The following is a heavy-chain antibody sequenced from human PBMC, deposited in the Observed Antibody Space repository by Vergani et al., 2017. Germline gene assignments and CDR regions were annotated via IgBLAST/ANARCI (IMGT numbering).Heavy chain of an antibody. J-gene: IGHJ3*02. CDR2: IIPNFHTT. CDR1: GGTFSSLA. Sequence: QVRLVQSGAEVKKPGSSVKVSCKASGGTFSSLAINWVRQAPGQGLEWMGRIIPNFHTTNSAQRFQGRVTITADESASTAYMELSSLRSEDTAVYYCAEDYGGYSGAFDIWGQGTMVTVSP. V-gene: IGHV1-69*13. CDR3: AEDYGGYSGAFDI. D-gene: IGHD4-23*01.